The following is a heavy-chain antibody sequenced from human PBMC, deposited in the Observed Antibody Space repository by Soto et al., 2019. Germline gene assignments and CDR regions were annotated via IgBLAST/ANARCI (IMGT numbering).Heavy chain of an antibody. CDR2: ISAYNGNT. CDR3: AREGNCISSSCYASALDY. CDR1: GYTFTSYG. J-gene: IGHJ4*02. Sequence: QVQLVQSGAEVKKPGAAVKVSCKASGYTFTSYGISWVRQAPGQGLEWMGWISAYNGNTDYPQKIQSRVTMTTYTSTSTAYMELRSLRSDDTAVYSCAREGNCISSSCYASALDYWGQGTLVTVSS. D-gene: IGHD2-2*01. V-gene: IGHV1-18*01.